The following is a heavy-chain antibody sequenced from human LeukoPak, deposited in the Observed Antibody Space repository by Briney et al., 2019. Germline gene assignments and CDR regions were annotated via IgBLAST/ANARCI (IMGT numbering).Heavy chain of an antibody. CDR1: GYTLTELS. Sequence: ASVKVSCKVSGYTLTELSMHWVRQAPGKGLEWMGGFDPEDGETIYAQKFQGRVTMTEDTSTDTAYMELSSLRSEDTAVNYCATVPRTSIYSGYDYYYYGMDVWGQGTTVTVSS. CDR2: FDPEDGET. CDR3: ATVPRTSIYSGYDYYYYGMDV. J-gene: IGHJ6*02. D-gene: IGHD5-12*01. V-gene: IGHV1-24*01.